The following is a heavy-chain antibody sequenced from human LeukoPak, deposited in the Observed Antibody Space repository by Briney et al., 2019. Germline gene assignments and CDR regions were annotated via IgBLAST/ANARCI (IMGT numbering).Heavy chain of an antibody. Sequence: GGSLRLSCAGSGYTFGDYGMSWVRQAPGKGLQWVSGINRNGDSTGYADFVKGRFTISRDNSKNSVYLQLNSLRPEDTAMYYCVSMVRGIGYWGQGTLVTVSS. V-gene: IGHV3-20*04. CDR2: INRNGDST. CDR3: VSMVRGIGY. D-gene: IGHD3-10*01. J-gene: IGHJ4*02. CDR1: GYTFGDYG.